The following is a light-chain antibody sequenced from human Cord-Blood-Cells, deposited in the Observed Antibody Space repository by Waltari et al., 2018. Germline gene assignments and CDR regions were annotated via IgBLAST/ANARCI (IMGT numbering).Light chain of an antibody. CDR1: QDISNY. J-gene: IGKJ2*01. Sequence: DIQMTQSPSSLSASVGDRVTITCQASQDISNYLNWYQQKPGKAPKLLIYDASMLETGVPSRFSGSGSGTDFTFTISSLQPEDIATYYCQQYDNLPYTFGQGTKLEIK. CDR2: DAS. V-gene: IGKV1-33*01. CDR3: QQYDNLPYT.